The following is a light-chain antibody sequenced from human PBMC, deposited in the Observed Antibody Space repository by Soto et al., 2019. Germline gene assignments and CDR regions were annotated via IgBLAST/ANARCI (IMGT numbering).Light chain of an antibody. CDR1: QSVSSNY. CDR3: QQYDTSPPLT. V-gene: IGKV3-20*01. Sequence: IVLTQSPGTLSLSPGDRATLSCRASQSVSSNYLGWYQQKPGQAPRLLLYGASSRAIGIPDRFSGSGPGTDFTLTISRLEPEDFAVYYCQQYDTSPPLTFGGGTKVEIK. J-gene: IGKJ4*01. CDR2: GAS.